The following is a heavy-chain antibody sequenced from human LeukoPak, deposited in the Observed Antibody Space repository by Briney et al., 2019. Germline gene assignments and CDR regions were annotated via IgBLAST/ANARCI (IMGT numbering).Heavy chain of an antibody. CDR2: ISYSGST. CDR3: ARGSRRLADFHY. D-gene: IGHD1-26*01. V-gene: IGHV4-39*01. CDR1: GDSISSSDYY. J-gene: IGHJ4*02. Sequence: PSETLSLTGTVSGDSISSSDYYWGWIRQPPGKGLGWIGTISYSGSTYYNPSLQSRVTISVYTSKNQFSLELSSVTAADTAVYYCARGSRRLADFHYWGQGTLVTVSS.